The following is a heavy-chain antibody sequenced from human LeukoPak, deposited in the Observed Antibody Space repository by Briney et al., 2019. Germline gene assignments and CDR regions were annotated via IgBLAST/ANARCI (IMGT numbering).Heavy chain of an antibody. CDR2: IYYSGST. D-gene: IGHD3-16*02. Sequence: SETLSLTCAVSGDSITSGYCCSWIRQPPGKGLEWIGYIYYSGSTNYNPSLKSRVTISVDTSKNQFSLKLSSVTAADTAVYYCARVHPPMITFGGVIVAYNWFDPWGQGTLVTVSS. V-gene: IGHV4-61*01. CDR3: ARVHPPMITFGGVIVAYNWFDP. J-gene: IGHJ5*02. CDR1: GDSITSGYC.